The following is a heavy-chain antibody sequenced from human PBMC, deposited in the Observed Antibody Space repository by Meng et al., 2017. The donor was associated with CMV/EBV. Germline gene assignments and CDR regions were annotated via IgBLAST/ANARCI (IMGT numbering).Heavy chain of an antibody. Sequence: CVGSGFSFSNSVMSWVRQAPGRGLEWVSLISDSGRTTYYADSVKGRFIISRDNSKNTLHLQMSSLRADDTAVYYCAKADDIPADSFDPWGQGTLVTVSS. V-gene: IGHV3-23*01. CDR3: AKADDIPADSFDP. CDR2: ISDSGRTT. CDR1: GFSFSNSV. D-gene: IGHD3-9*01. J-gene: IGHJ5*02.